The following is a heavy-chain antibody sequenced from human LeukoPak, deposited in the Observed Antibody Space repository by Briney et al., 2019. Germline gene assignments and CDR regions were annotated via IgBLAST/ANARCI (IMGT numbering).Heavy chain of an antibody. J-gene: IGHJ5*02. CDR1: GYSFTSYW. V-gene: IGHV5-51*01. D-gene: IGHD2-21*02. CDR3: ARSVVVTATWFDP. Sequence: GESLKISCKGSGYSFTSYWIGWVRQMPGKGLEWMRIIYPGDSDTRYSPSFQGQVTISADKSISTAYLQWSSLKASDTAMYYCARSVVVTATWFDPWGQGTLVTVSS. CDR2: IYPGDSDT.